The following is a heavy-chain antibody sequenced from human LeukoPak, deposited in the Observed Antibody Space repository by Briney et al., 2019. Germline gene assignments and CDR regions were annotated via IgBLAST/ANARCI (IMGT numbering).Heavy chain of an antibody. J-gene: IGHJ4*02. CDR2: INHSGST. CDR3: ARGNTVETAMVTRTHTSSRPITMRVVVKPIYFDY. V-gene: IGHV4-34*01. Sequence: SETLSLTCAVYGGSFSGYYGSWIRQPPGKGLEWIGEINHSGSTNYNPSLKSRVTISVDTSKNQFSLKLSSVTAADTAVYYCARGNTVETAMVTRTHTSSRPITMRVVVKPIYFDYWGQGTLVTVSS. D-gene: IGHD3-22*01. CDR1: GGSFSGYY.